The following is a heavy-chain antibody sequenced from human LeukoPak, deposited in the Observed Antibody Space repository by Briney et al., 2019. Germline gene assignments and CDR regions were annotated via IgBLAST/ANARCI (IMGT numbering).Heavy chain of an antibody. CDR3: ARDRQQLVPYYYFDY. D-gene: IGHD6-13*01. V-gene: IGHV1-46*01. CDR2: INPSGGST. J-gene: IGHJ4*02. Sequence: ASVKVSCKASGYTFTSYYMHWVRQAPGQGLEWMGIINPSGGSTSYAQKFQGRVTMTRDTSTSTVYMELSSLRSEDTAVYYCARDRQQLVPYYYFDYWGQGTLVTVSS. CDR1: GYTFTSYY.